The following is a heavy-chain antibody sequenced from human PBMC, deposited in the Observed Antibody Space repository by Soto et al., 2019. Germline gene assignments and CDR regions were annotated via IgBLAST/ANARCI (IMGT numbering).Heavy chain of an antibody. J-gene: IGHJ5*02. D-gene: IGHD3-22*01. CDR1: GFTFSSYS. CDR3: AREDYYYDSSGYGNWFDP. Sequence: EVQLVESGGGLVKPGGSLRLSCAASGFTFSSYSMNWVRQAPGKGLEWVSSISSSSSYIYYADSEKGRFTISRDNAKNSLYLQMNSLRAEDPAVYYCAREDYYYDSSGYGNWFDPWGQGTLVTVSS. CDR2: ISSSSSYI. V-gene: IGHV3-21*01.